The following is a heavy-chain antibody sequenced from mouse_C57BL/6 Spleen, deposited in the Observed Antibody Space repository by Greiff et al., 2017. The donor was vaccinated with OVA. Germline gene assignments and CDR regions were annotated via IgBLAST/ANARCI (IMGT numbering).Heavy chain of an antibody. Sequence: QVQLQQPGAELVKPGASVKMSCKASGYTFTSYWITWVKQRPGQGLEWIGDIYPGSGSTNYNEKFKSKATLTVDTSSSTAYMQLSSLTSEDSAVYYCAREGALITTVVATDYWGQGTTLTVSS. CDR1: GYTFTSYW. CDR2: IYPGSGST. J-gene: IGHJ2*01. CDR3: AREGALITTVVATDY. D-gene: IGHD1-1*01. V-gene: IGHV1-55*01.